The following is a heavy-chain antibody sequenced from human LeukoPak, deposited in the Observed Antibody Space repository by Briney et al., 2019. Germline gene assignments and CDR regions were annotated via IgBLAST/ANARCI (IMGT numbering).Heavy chain of an antibody. CDR2: ISDSGDIT. Sequence: GGSLRLSCAASGFTFSSYALSWVRQAPGKGLEWVSGISDSGDITYYADSVKGRFTISRDNSKNTLYVQMNSLRVEDTGVYYCAKDRRGGSYYAATLDIWGQGTMVTVSS. D-gene: IGHD1-26*01. J-gene: IGHJ3*02. CDR3: AKDRRGGSYYAATLDI. CDR1: GFTFSSYA. V-gene: IGHV3-23*01.